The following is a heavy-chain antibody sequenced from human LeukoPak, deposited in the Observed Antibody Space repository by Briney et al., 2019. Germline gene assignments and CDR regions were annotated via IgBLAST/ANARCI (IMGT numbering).Heavy chain of an antibody. Sequence: GGSLKLSCAASGFTFSGSAMHWVRQASGKGLEWVGRIRSKANSYATAYAASVKGRFNISRDDSKNTAYLQMNSLKTEDTAVYYCTRQDYYDSSGYEGYFDYWGQGTLVTVSS. D-gene: IGHD3-22*01. V-gene: IGHV3-73*01. J-gene: IGHJ4*02. CDR2: IRSKANSYAT. CDR1: GFTFSGSA. CDR3: TRQDYYDSSGYEGYFDY.